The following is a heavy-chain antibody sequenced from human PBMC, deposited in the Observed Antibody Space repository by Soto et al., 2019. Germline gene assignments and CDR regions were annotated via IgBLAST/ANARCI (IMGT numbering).Heavy chain of an antibody. D-gene: IGHD5-12*01. CDR3: ARSPSGYTLDY. CDR1: GGSISSGDYY. CDR2: IYYSGST. J-gene: IGHJ4*02. Sequence: SETLSLTGTVSGGSISSGDYYWSWIRQPPGKGLEWIGYIYYSGSTNYNPSLKSRVTISVDTSKNQLSLKLSSVTAADTAVYYCARSPSGYTLDYWGQGTLVTVSS. V-gene: IGHV4-30-4*01.